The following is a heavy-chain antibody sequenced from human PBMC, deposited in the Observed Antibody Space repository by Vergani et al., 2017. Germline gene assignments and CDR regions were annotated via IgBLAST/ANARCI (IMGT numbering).Heavy chain of an antibody. V-gene: IGHV3-30*03. CDR3: ARSMRFGSDNWFDP. CDR1: GFTFSSYG. Sequence: QVQLVESGGGVVQPGRSLRLSCAASGFTFSSYGMHWVRQAPGKGLEWVAVISYDGSNKYYADSVKGRFTISRDNSKNTLYLQMNSLRAEDTAVYYCARSMRFGSDNWFDPWGQGTLVTVSS. J-gene: IGHJ5*02. D-gene: IGHD3-10*01. CDR2: ISYDGSNK.